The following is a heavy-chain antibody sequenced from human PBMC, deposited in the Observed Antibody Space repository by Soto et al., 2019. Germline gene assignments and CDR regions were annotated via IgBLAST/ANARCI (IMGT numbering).Heavy chain of an antibody. J-gene: IGHJ4*02. D-gene: IGHD3-22*01. V-gene: IGHV3-30*18. CDR1: GFTFSSYG. CDR3: AKDFNPIYYYDSSGSLTVAYFDY. CDR2: ISYDGSNK. Sequence: QVQLVESGGGVVQPGRSLRLSCAASGFTFSSYGMHWVRQAPGKGLEWVAVISYDGSNKYYADSVKGRFTISRDNSKNTLYLQMNSLRAEDTAVYYCAKDFNPIYYYDSSGSLTVAYFDYWGQGTLVTVSS.